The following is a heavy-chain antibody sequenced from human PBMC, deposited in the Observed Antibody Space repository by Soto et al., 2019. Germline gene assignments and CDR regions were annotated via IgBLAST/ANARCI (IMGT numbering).Heavy chain of an antibody. J-gene: IGHJ6*02. Sequence: QVQLQESGPGLVKPSETLSLSCTVSGGSISSYYWSWFRQSPGKRMEWIGYVHHSWGSSYNPSLQSRVAISLDTSKSQFSLKVTSATATDTALYYCARQGFGQLHGLVDVWGQGTTVTVSS. D-gene: IGHD3-10*01. CDR1: GGSISSYY. CDR3: ARQGFGQLHGLVDV. CDR2: VHHSWGS. V-gene: IGHV4-59*08.